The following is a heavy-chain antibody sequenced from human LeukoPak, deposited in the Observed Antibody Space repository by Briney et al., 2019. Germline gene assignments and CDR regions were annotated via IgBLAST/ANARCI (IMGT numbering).Heavy chain of an antibody. J-gene: IGHJ4*02. D-gene: IGHD3-22*01. CDR1: GFTFRHYT. CDR2: LSDDGSNK. V-gene: IGHV3-30*04. Sequence: GTSLRLSCAASGFTFRHYTMHWVRQAPGKGLEWVAALSDDGSNKFYADSVKGRFTISRDNAKNSLYLQMNSLRAEDTAVYYCASGYYSIYYFDYWGQGTLVTVSS. CDR3: ASGYYSIYYFDY.